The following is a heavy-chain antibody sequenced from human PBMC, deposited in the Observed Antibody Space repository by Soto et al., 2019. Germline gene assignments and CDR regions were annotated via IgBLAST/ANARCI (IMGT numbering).Heavy chain of an antibody. J-gene: IGHJ6*02. CDR1: GGSISSYY. Sequence: SETLSLTCTVSGGSISSYYWSWIRQPAGEGLEWIGRIYTSGSTNYNPSLKSRVTMSVDTSKNQFSLKLSSVTAADTAVYYCARESGYSGSGSYYYGMDVWGQGTTVT. CDR2: IYTSGST. V-gene: IGHV4-4*07. CDR3: ARESGYSGSGSYYYGMDV. D-gene: IGHD5-12*01.